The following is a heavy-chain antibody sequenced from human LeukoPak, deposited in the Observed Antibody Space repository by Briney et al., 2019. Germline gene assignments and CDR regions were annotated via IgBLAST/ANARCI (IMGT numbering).Heavy chain of an antibody. V-gene: IGHV4-59*08. CDR1: GGSISSYY. Sequence: SETLSLTCTVSGGSISSYYWSWIRQPPGKGLEWIGYIYYSGSTNYNPSLKSRVTMSVDTSKNQFSLKLSSVTAADTAVYYCARLSGRDYYFDYWGQGTLVTVSS. CDR3: ARLSGRDYYFDY. D-gene: IGHD4/OR15-4a*01. J-gene: IGHJ4*02. CDR2: IYYSGST.